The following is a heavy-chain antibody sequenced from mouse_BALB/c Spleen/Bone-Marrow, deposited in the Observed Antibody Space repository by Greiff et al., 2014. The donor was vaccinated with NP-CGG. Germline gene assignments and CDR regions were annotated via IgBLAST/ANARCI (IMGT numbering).Heavy chain of an antibody. CDR1: GFNIKDTY. D-gene: IGHD1-1*01. J-gene: IGHJ3*01. CDR2: IDPANGNT. V-gene: IGHV14-3*02. Sequence: EVQVVESGAELVKPGASVKLSCTASGFNIKDTYMHWVKQRPEQGLEWIGRIDPANGNTKYDSKFQDKATITADTSSNTAYLQLSSLTSEDTAVYYGAIYYYGSSGFAYWGQGTLVTVSA. CDR3: AIYYYGSSGFAY.